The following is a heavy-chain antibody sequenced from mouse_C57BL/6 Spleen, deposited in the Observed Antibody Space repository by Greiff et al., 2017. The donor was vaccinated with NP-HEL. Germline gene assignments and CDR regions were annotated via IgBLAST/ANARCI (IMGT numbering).Heavy chain of an antibody. V-gene: IGHV5-4*03. CDR3: ARNPSITTVGDWDFDV. Sequence: EVKVVESGGGLVKPGGSLKLSCAASGFTFSSYAMSWVRQTPEKRLEWVATISDGGSYTYYPDNVKGRFTISRDNAKNNLYLQMSHLKSEDTAMYYCARNPSITTVGDWDFDVRGTGTTVTVAS. D-gene: IGHD1-1*01. CDR2: ISDGGSYT. J-gene: IGHJ1*03. CDR1: GFTFSSYA.